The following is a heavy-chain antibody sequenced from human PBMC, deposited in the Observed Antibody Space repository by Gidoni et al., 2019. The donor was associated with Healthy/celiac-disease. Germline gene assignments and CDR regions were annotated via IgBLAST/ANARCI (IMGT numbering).Heavy chain of an antibody. CDR2: IYYSGST. J-gene: IGHJ3*02. CDR3: ARLSFSSWYIFDAFDI. CDR1: GGSISSSSYY. D-gene: IGHD6-13*01. V-gene: IGHV4-39*01. Sequence: QLQLQESGPGLVKPSETLSLTCTVSGGSISSSSYYWGWIRQPPGKGLEWIGSIYYSGSTYYNPSLKSRVTIAVDTSKNQFSLKLSSVTAADTAVYYCARLSFSSWYIFDAFDIWGQGTMVTVSS.